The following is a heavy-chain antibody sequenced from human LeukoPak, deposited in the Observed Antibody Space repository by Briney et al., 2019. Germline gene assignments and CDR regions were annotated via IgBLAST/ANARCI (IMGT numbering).Heavy chain of an antibody. J-gene: IGHJ4*02. CDR2: ISGSGGST. V-gene: IGHV3-23*01. Sequence: GGSLRLSCAASGFTFSSYAMSWVRQAPEKGLEWVSAISGSGGSTYYADSVKGRFTISRDNSKNTLYLQMNSLRAEDTAVYYCAKSLVDPTGGLIFDYWGQGTLVTVSS. CDR1: GFTFSSYA. CDR3: AKSLVDPTGGLIFDY. D-gene: IGHD1-26*01.